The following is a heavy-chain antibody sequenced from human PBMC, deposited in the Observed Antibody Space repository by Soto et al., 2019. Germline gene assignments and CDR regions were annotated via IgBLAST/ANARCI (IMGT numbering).Heavy chain of an antibody. D-gene: IGHD2-8*02. CDR3: AKDRTPPLSLSPSSQAIKNLLVGQCFDS. V-gene: IGHV3-23*01. CDR2: ISASGVTT. Sequence: EVQLLESGGGLVQPGGSLRLSCAASGFASHTHALSWVRQAPGKGLEWVSGISASGVTTYYADSVKGRFTISRHNSKNTVTLQMNSLRAEDTAFYYCAKDRTPPLSLSPSSQAIKNLLVGQCFDSWGQGTLVTVSS. CDR1: GFASHTHA. J-gene: IGHJ4*02.